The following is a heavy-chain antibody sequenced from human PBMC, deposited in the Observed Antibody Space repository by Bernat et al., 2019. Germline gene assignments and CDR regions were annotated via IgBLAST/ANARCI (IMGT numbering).Heavy chain of an antibody. J-gene: IGHJ4*02. D-gene: IGHD3-10*01. CDR1: GFTFSSYG. Sequence: QVQLVESGGGVVQPGRSLRLSCAASGFTFSSYGMHWVRQSPGKGLEWVAVIWYDGSNKYEADSVKGGFTISRENSKNTLYLQMHGRRAEDTAVYYCARDHQGFGGIDYWGQGTLVTVSS. V-gene: IGHV3-33*01. CDR3: ARDHQGFGGIDY. CDR2: IWYDGSNK.